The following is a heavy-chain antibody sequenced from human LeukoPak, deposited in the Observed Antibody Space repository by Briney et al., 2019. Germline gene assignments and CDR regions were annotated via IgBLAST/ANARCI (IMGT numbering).Heavy chain of an antibody. D-gene: IGHD3-10*01. CDR3: ARDETILYYYGSGSLPGNWFDP. Sequence: SETLSLTCTVSGGSISSYYWSWIRQPAGKGLEWIGRIYTSGSTNYNPSLKSRVTMSVDTSKNQFSLKLSSVTAADTAVYYCARDETILYYYGSGSLPGNWFDPWGQGTLVTVSS. V-gene: IGHV4-4*07. CDR1: GGSISSYY. J-gene: IGHJ5*02. CDR2: IYTSGST.